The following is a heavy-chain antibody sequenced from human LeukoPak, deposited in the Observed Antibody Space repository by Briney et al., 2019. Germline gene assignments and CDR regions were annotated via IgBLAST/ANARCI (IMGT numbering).Heavy chain of an antibody. D-gene: IGHD6-19*01. CDR2: INPSGGST. CDR3: ARDSFERYSSGEMRGYDY. V-gene: IGHV1-46*01. CDR1: GYTFTSYY. J-gene: IGHJ4*02. Sequence: ASVKVSCKASGYTFTSYYMHWVRQAPGQGLEWMGIINPSGGSTSYAQKFQGRVTMTRDTSTSTVYMELSSLRSEDTVVYYCARDSFERYSSGEMRGYDYWGQGTLVTVSS.